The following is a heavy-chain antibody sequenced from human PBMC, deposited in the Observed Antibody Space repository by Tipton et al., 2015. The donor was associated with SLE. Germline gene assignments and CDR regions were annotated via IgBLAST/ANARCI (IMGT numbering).Heavy chain of an antibody. V-gene: IGHV4-31*03. J-gene: IGHJ6*02. CDR3: ARAKRDDYYYYGMDV. Sequence: TLSLTCTVSGDSIIIGGYYWTWIRRHPVKGLEWIGYVYHTVVTYYNPSLKSRVTVSVDTSKNQFSLNLSSVTAADTAVYYCARAKRDDYYYYGMDVWGQGTTVTVSS. CDR1: GDSIIIGGYY. CDR2: VYHTVVT. D-gene: IGHD3-16*01.